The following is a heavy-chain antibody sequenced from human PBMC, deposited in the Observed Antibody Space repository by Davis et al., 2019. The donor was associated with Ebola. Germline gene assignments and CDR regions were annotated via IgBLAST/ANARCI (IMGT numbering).Heavy chain of an antibody. D-gene: IGHD3-10*01. CDR2: INPNSGGT. CDR1: GYTFTGYY. V-gene: IGHV1-2*06. J-gene: IGHJ5*02. CDR3: ARDGGMVRGGGWFDP. Sequence: ASVKVSCKASGYTFTGYYMHWVRQAPGQGLEWMGRINPNSGGTNYAQKFQGRVTMTRETSISTAYMELSSLRSDDTAVYYCARDGGMVRGGGWFDPWGQGTLVTVSS.